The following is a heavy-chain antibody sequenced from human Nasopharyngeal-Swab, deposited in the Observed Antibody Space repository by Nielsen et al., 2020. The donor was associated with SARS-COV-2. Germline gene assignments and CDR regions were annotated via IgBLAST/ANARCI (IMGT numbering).Heavy chain of an antibody. CDR2: IYSGGSK. Sequence: LKISCAASGYTVSSNYMSWVRQTPGKGLEWVSVIYSGGSKYYADSVKGRFTISRDNSKNTLYLQMNSQRAEDTAVYYCASWGDRGVKVIVRDDDAFDIWGQGTMVTVSS. CDR1: GYTVSSNY. J-gene: IGHJ3*02. D-gene: IGHD1-26*01. CDR3: ASWGDRGVKVIVRDDDAFDI. V-gene: IGHV3-66*01.